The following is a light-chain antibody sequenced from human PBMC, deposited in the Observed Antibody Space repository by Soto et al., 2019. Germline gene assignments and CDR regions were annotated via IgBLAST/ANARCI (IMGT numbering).Light chain of an antibody. CDR1: QSVSSN. J-gene: IGKJ5*01. CDR2: DAF. CDR3: QQYNDWPPIT. V-gene: IGKV3-15*01. Sequence: EIVLTQSPATLSVSPGERATLSCRASQSVSSNLAWYQEKPGQAPRLLIYDAFTRATVIPARFSGSGSGTEFTLTISSLQSEDFAVYYCQQYNDWPPITFGQVTRLEIK.